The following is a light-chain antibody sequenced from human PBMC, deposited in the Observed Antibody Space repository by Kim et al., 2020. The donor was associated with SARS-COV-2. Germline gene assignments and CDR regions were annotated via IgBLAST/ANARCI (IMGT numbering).Light chain of an antibody. Sequence: VSAGQTASITCSGDKVGDKYACWYQQKPGQSPVLVIYQDTKRPSGIPERFSGSNSGNTATLTISGTQAMDEADYYCQAWDSSTAGVFGTGTKVTVL. CDR3: QAWDSSTAGV. V-gene: IGLV3-1*01. CDR1: KVGDKY. CDR2: QDT. J-gene: IGLJ1*01.